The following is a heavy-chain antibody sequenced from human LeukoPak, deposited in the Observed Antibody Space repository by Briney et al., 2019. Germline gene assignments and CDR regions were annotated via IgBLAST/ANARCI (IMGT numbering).Heavy chain of an antibody. V-gene: IGHV3-74*01. Sequence: GGSLRLSCAASGFTFSSDWMFWVRQAPGKGLVWVSRSNSDGSITTYADSVKGRFTISRDNAKNTLYLQMNSLRAEDTAVYYCTRAGYYAFGMDVWGQGTTATVSS. D-gene: IGHD2-2*01. J-gene: IGHJ6*02. CDR3: TRAGYYAFGMDV. CDR2: SNSDGSIT. CDR1: GFTFSSDW.